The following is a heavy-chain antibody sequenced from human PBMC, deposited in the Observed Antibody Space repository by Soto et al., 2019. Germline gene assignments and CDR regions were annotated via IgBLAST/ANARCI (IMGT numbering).Heavy chain of an antibody. CDR3: ARDQEGSGSHWLGYNYYAMDA. CDR1: GFTIPAYY. D-gene: IGHD3-10*01. CDR2: ISSVGTTT. Sequence: XGSLILSCGASGFTIPAYYMSWIRQAPGKGLEWVSHISSVGTTTYYADSVKGRFSISMDNAKNSLYLQMNSLRAEDTAVYYCARDQEGSGSHWLGYNYYAMDAWGQGTTVTVSS. V-gene: IGHV3-11*01. J-gene: IGHJ6*02.